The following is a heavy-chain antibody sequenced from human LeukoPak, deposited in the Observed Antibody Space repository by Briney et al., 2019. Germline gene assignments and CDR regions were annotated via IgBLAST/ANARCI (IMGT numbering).Heavy chain of an antibody. D-gene: IGHD6-19*01. Sequence: SETLSLTCTVSGGSISSSSYYWGWIRQPPGKGLEWIGEINHSGSTNYNPSLKSRVTISVDTSKNQFSLKLSSVTAADTAVYYCARRGVRWASSGWYFYFDYWGQGTLVTVSS. CDR2: INHSGST. J-gene: IGHJ4*02. CDR1: GGSISSSSYY. V-gene: IGHV4-39*07. CDR3: ARRGVRWASSGWYFYFDY.